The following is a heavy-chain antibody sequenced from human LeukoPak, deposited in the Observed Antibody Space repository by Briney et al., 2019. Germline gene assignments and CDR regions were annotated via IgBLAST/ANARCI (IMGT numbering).Heavy chain of an antibody. CDR2: IYYTGSA. D-gene: IGHD5-18*01. V-gene: IGHV4-39*01. Sequence: PSETLSFTCTVFGGSFSSSSYYWGWIRQPPGKGLEWIGSIYYTGSAYYNPSLKSRVTMSVDTSKNQFSLRLSSVTAADTAVYSCARHPERYSYFDYWGQGTLVTVSS. CDR3: ARHPERYSYFDY. CDR1: GGSFSSSSYY. J-gene: IGHJ4*02.